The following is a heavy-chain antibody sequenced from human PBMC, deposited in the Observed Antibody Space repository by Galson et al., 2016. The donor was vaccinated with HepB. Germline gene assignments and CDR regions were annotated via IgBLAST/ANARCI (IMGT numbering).Heavy chain of an antibody. Sequence: SLRLSCAASGFSFSSYAMCWVRQAPGKGLEWVSAIVDSGVTTYYADSVRGRFTISRDNSKSTLYLQMNSLRAEDTAVYYCAKDTSWVLDCWGQGNLVTISS. CDR3: AKDTSWVLDC. D-gene: IGHD3-16*01. J-gene: IGHJ4*02. CDR2: IVDSGVTT. CDR1: GFSFSSYA. V-gene: IGHV3-23*01.